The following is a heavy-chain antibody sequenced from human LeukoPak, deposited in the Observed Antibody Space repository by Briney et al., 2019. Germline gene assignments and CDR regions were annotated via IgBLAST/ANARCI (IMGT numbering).Heavy chain of an antibody. Sequence: PGGSLRLSCAASGFTFSDYYMSWIRQAPGKGLEWVSYISSSGSTIYYADSVKGRFTISRDNAKNSLYLQMNSLRAEDTAVYYCARELSHGSSLYFDYWGQGTLVTVSS. CDR1: GFTFSDYY. V-gene: IGHV3-11*01. J-gene: IGHJ4*02. CDR2: ISSSGSTI. CDR3: ARELSHGSSLYFDY. D-gene: IGHD6-13*01.